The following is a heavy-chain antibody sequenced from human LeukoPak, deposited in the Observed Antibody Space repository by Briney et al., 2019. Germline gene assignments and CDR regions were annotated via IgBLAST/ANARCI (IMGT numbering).Heavy chain of an antibody. CDR1: GFTFSSSW. CDR3: ARGARGSGTASDY. V-gene: IGHV3-74*01. CDR2: INSDGSST. Sequence: GGSLRLSCAASGFTFSSSWMYWVRQAPGKGLVWVSRINSDGSSTSYADSVKGRFTISRDNAKNTLHLQMNSLRAEDTAVYYCARGARGSGTASDYWGQGTLVTVSS. D-gene: IGHD3-10*01. J-gene: IGHJ4*02.